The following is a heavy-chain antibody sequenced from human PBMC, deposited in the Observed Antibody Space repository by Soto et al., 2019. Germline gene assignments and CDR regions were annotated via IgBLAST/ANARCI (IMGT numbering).Heavy chain of an antibody. CDR1: GGSFSGYY. CDR2: INHSGST. V-gene: IGHV4-34*01. D-gene: IGHD2-15*01. J-gene: IGHJ6*03. Sequence: SETLSLTCAVYGGSFSGYYWSWIRQPPGKGLEWIGEINHSGSTNYNPSLKSRVTISVDTSKNQFSLKLSSVTAADTAVYYCARGLGYCSGGSCYPPGWSSYYMDVWGKGTTVTVSS. CDR3: ARGLGYCSGGSCYPPGWSSYYMDV.